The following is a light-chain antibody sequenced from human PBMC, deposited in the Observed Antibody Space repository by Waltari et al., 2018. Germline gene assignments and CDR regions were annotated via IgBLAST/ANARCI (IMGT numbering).Light chain of an antibody. CDR1: QNVLYSSNNKNY. J-gene: IGKJ1*01. Sequence: DIVMTQSPDSLAVSLGERATINCKSSQNVLYSSNNKNYLAWYQQKPGQPPKLLIYWASTRESGVPDRFSGSGSGTDFILTISSLQAEDVAVYYCQQYYGTPPTFGQGTKVEIK. V-gene: IGKV4-1*01. CDR3: QQYYGTPPT. CDR2: WAS.